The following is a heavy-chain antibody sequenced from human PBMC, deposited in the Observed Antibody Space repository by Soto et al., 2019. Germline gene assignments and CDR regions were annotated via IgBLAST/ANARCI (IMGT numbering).Heavy chain of an antibody. CDR1: GFTLTIYG. J-gene: IGHJ4*02. CDR2: ISYDGSNK. CDR3: AKETPSRRQSYDNTGYYYFDS. D-gene: IGHD3-22*01. V-gene: IGHV3-30*18. Sequence: PGGSLRLSCAASGFTLTIYGMNWVRQAPGQGLEWVAVISYDGSNKYYADSVKGRFTISRDISKNTLYLQMNSLRAEDTAVYYCAKETPSRRQSYDNTGYYYFDSWGQGTLVTVSS.